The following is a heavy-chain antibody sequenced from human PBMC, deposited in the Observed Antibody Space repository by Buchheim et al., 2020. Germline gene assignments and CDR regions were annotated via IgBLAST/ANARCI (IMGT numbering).Heavy chain of an antibody. CDR3: ARDVRRYCSGGSCYSNFEWFDP. V-gene: IGHV3-74*01. CDR2: INSDGSST. J-gene: IGHJ5*02. D-gene: IGHD2-15*01. Sequence: EVQLVESGGGLVQPGGSLRLSCAASGFTFSSYWMHWVRQAPGKGLVWVSRINSDGSSTSYADSVKGRFTISRDTAKNTLYLQMNSLRAEDTAVYYCARDVRRYCSGGSCYSNFEWFDPWGQGTL. CDR1: GFTFSSYW.